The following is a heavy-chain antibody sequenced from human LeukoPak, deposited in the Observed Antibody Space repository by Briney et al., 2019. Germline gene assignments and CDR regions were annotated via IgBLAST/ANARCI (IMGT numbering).Heavy chain of an antibody. V-gene: IGHV3-23*01. J-gene: IGHJ4*02. Sequence: GGSLRLSCAASGFTFSSYAMTWVRLAPGKGLEWVSSISSSGGGTYYADSVKGRYTISRDNSKDTLYLQMNGLRAEDTAIYYCAKDRSLGVTAAINYWGQGTLVTVSS. CDR2: ISSSGGGT. D-gene: IGHD2-2*02. CDR1: GFTFSSYA. CDR3: AKDRSLGVTAAINY.